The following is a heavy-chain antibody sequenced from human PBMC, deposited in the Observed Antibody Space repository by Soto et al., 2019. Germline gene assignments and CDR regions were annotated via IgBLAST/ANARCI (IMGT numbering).Heavy chain of an antibody. CDR2: ISGSSSTI. CDR1: GFTFSSYS. V-gene: IGHV3-48*01. Sequence: EVQLVESGGGLVQPGGSLRLSCAATGFTFSSYSMNWVRQAPGKGLEWISYISGSSSTIYYADSVEGRFTISRDNAKNSLYLQMSSLRAEDTSVYCCARDRAEDYWGQGTLVTVSS. CDR3: ARDRAEDY. J-gene: IGHJ4*02.